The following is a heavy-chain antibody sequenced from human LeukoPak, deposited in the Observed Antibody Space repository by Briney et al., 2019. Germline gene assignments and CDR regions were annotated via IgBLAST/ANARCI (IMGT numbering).Heavy chain of an antibody. J-gene: IGHJ5*02. D-gene: IGHD3-9*01. CDR1: GYRFTSYW. CDR3: ARLDILTGYDWFDR. V-gene: IGHV5-51*01. CDR2: IYPGDSDT. Sequence: LGESLKISCKGSGYRFTSYWIGWVRQMPGKGLEWMGIIYPGDSDTRYSPSFQGQVTISADKSISTAYLQWSSLKASDTAMYYCARLDILTGYDWFDRWGQGTLVTVSS.